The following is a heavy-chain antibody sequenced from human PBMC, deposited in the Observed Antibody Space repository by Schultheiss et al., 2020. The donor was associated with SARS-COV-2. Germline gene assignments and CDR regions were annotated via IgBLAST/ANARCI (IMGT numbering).Heavy chain of an antibody. Sequence: SETLSLTCAVSGGSISSSNWWSWVRQPPGKGLEWIGEIYHSGSTNYNPSLKSRVTISVDTSKNQFSLKLSSVTAADTAVYYCARGRVVVDWFDPWGQGTLVTVSS. CDR2: IYHSGST. CDR3: ARGRVVVDWFDP. D-gene: IGHD2-2*01. V-gene: IGHV4-4*02. J-gene: IGHJ5*02. CDR1: GGSISSSNW.